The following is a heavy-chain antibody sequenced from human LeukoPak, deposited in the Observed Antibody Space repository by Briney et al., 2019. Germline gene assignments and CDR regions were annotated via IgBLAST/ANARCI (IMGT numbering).Heavy chain of an antibody. D-gene: IGHD6-6*01. J-gene: IGHJ5*02. CDR3: ARVLERMYSSSSFDP. V-gene: IGHV1-18*01. CDR1: GYTFTSYG. CDR2: ISAYNGNT. Sequence: VQDTFKASGYTFTSYGISGVRQPPAQGLEWMGWISAYNGNTSYAQKLQGRVTMTTDTSTSTAYMELRSLRSDDTAVYYCARVLERMYSSSSFDPWGQGTLVTVSS.